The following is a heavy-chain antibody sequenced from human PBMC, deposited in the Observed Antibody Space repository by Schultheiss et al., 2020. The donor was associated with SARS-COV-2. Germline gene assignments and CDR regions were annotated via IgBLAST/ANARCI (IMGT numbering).Heavy chain of an antibody. V-gene: IGHV1-2*04. CDR1: GYTFTGHC. D-gene: IGHD3-22*01. CDR2: INPNSGDT. J-gene: IGHJ4*02. Sequence: ASVKVSCQASGYTFTGHCIHWVRQAPGQGLEWMGWINPNSGDTNYAQNFQGWVTMTRDTSISTAYMELSRLRSDDTAVYYCARGTDYDSSGTVQQWFDYWGQGTLVTVSS. CDR3: ARGTDYDSSGTVQQWFDY.